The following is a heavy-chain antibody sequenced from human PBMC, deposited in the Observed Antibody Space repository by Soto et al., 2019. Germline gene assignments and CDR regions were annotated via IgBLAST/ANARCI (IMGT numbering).Heavy chain of an antibody. D-gene: IGHD3-22*01. J-gene: IGHJ2*01. CDR2: IQYSGST. V-gene: IGHV4-31*03. Sequence: QVQLQESGPGLVKPSQTLSLTCTVSGGSISSGGYYWSWIRQHPGKGLEWTGYIQYSGSTYYNPSLQSRDNISVYPSKNQLSLKLSSVTAAEKAVYYCARIPLLVVVNTWYFDLWGRGTMVTVSS. CDR1: GGSISSGGYY. CDR3: ARIPLLVVVNTWYFDL.